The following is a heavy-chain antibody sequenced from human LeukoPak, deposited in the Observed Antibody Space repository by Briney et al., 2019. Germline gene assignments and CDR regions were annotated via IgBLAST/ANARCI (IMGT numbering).Heavy chain of an antibody. J-gene: IGHJ6*03. V-gene: IGHV3-48*03. CDR1: GFSFSSYN. D-gene: IGHD6-19*01. CDR2: ISSSGSTM. Sequence: PGGSLRLSCAASGFSFSSYNMNWVRQAPGKGPEWVSHISSSGSTMNYADSVKGRFTIFRDNGKNSLYLQMNSLRAEDTAVYYCARDGSGRFYMDVWGKGTTVTISS. CDR3: ARDGSGRFYMDV.